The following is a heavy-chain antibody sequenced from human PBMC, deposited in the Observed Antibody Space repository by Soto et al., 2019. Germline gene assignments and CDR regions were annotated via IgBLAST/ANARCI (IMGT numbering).Heavy chain of an antibody. Sequence: QVQLVQSGAEVKKPGSSVKVSCKTSGGTFSSYAISWVRQAPGQGLEWMGGIIPMFGTANYAQKFQGRVKFTADESTCTAYMEHSSLRSEDTAVYYCSRSRANYYDSRGYYYSTFDYWGQGTLVTVSS. CDR2: IIPMFGTA. J-gene: IGHJ4*02. V-gene: IGHV1-69*12. CDR3: SRSRANYYDSRGYYYSTFDY. CDR1: GGTFSSYA. D-gene: IGHD3-22*01.